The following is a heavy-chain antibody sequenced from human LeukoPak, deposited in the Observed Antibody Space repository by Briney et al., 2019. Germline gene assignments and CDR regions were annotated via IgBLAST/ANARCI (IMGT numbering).Heavy chain of an antibody. CDR3: AKAPKRYCTSASCQGYFDY. D-gene: IGHD2-2*01. Sequence: GGSLRLSCAASGFTFSSYGMHWVRQAPGKGLKWVAIIWYDGNHKYYVDSVKGRFTISRDNSKNTLYLQMDSLRAEDTAVYYCAKAPKRYCTSASCQGYFDYWGQGTLVTVSS. CDR1: GFTFSSYG. V-gene: IGHV3-33*06. CDR2: IWYDGNHK. J-gene: IGHJ4*02.